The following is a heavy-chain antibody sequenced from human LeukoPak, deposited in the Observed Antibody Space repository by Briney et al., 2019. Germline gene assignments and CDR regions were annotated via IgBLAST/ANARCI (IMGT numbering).Heavy chain of an antibody. CDR3: ASVPHITMVRGVTNRYYYYYGMDV. CDR2: IYYSGSS. CDR1: GGSISSYY. D-gene: IGHD3-10*01. V-gene: IGHV4-59*08. Sequence: KPSETLTLTYTVYGGSISSYYWSWIRQPPGKGLEWIGYIYYSGSSNYNPSLKSRVTISVDTSKNQFSLKLSSVTAADTAVYYCASVPHITMVRGVTNRYYYYYGMDVWGQGTTVTVSS. J-gene: IGHJ6*02.